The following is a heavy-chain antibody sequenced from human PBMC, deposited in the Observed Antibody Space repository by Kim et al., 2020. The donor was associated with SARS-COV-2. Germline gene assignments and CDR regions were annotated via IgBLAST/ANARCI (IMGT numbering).Heavy chain of an antibody. V-gene: IGHV3-23*01. J-gene: IGHJ6*02. D-gene: IGHD5-12*01. Sequence: GGSLRLSCAASGFTFSSYAMSWVRQAPGKGLEWISVIDTGSVNTYYADSVKGRFTISRDNSKNTLYLQMNSLRAEDAAVYYCAKGGPTRLSAIDFWGLGTTVTVSS. CDR2: IDTGSVNT. CDR3: AKGGPTRLSAIDF. CDR1: GFTFSSYA.